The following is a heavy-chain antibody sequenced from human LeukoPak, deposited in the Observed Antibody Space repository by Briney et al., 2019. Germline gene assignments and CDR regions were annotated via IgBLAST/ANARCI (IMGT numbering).Heavy chain of an antibody. Sequence: SETLSLTCTVSGASIDTRNSYWGWIRQPPGRGLEWIGTIYHSGTTYYRPSPESRVSISVDTSKNQFSLKLSSVTAADTAVYYCAGSSGYSSGWRVDYWGQGTLVTVSS. CDR3: AGSSGYSSGWRVDY. CDR2: IYHSGTT. D-gene: IGHD6-19*01. V-gene: IGHV4-39*01. J-gene: IGHJ4*02. CDR1: GASIDTRNSY.